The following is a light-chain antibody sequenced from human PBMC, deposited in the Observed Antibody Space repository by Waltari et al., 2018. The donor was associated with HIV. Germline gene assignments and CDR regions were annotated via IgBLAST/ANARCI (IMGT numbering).Light chain of an antibody. J-gene: IGLJ3*02. CDR2: KNN. CDR3: AAWDASLSAWL. Sequence: QSVLTQPPSASGTRGPRATISGSGSSSTIGSNYVYWYQQLPGTAPQLLIYKNNQRPSGFPDRFSGSKSGTSASLAISGLRSEDEADYYCAAWDASLSAWLFGGGTKLTVL. CDR1: SSTIGSNY. V-gene: IGLV1-47*01.